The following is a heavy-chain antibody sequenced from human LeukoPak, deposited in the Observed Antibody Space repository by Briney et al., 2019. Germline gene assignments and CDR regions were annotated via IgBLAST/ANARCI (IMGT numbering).Heavy chain of an antibody. Sequence: SETLSLTCAVYGGSFSGYYWSWIRQPPGKGLEWIGEINHSGRTNYNPSLKSRVTISVDTSKNQFSLKPSSVTAADTAVYYCARGYSSSAYNWFDPWGQGTLVTVSS. V-gene: IGHV4-34*01. D-gene: IGHD6-6*01. CDR1: GGSFSGYY. J-gene: IGHJ5*02. CDR3: ARGYSSSAYNWFDP. CDR2: INHSGRT.